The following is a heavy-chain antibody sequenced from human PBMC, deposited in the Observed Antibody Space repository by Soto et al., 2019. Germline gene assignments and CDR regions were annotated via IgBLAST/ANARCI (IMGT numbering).Heavy chain of an antibody. CDR3: ARGYYDSSGYYGRVDNWFDP. J-gene: IGHJ5*02. CDR2: IYYSGST. Sequence: PXGTLSLTCTVSGGSISSSSYYWGWIRQPPGKGLEWIGSIYYSGSTYYNPSLKSRVTISVDTSKNQFSLKLSSVTDADTAVYYCARGYYDSSGYYGRVDNWFDPWGQGTLVTVS. D-gene: IGHD3-22*01. V-gene: IGHV4-39*01. CDR1: GGSISSSSYY.